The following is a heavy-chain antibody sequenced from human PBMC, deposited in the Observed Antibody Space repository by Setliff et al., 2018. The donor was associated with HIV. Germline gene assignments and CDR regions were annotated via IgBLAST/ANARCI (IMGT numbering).Heavy chain of an antibody. CDR1: GFTVSSNY. CDR2: ISGSGGST. V-gene: IGHV3-23*01. CDR3: AKGLSGPFDY. D-gene: IGHD3-16*02. J-gene: IGHJ4*02. Sequence: TGGSLRLSCAASGFTVSSNYMSWVRRAPGKGLEWVSGISGSGGSTYYADSVKGRFTISRDNSKNTLYLQMNSLRAQDTAVYYCAKGLSGPFDYWGQGTLVTSPQ.